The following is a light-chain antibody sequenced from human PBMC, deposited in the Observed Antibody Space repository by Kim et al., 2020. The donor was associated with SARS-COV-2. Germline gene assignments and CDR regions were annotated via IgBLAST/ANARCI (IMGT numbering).Light chain of an antibody. CDR1: ALPKQY. CDR2: KDS. Sequence: SYELTQPPSVSVSPGQTARITCSGDALPKQYAYWYQQKPGQAPVLGIYKDSERPSGIPERFSGSSSGTTVTLTISGVQAEDEADYYCQSADSSGTSLVFGGGTQLTVL. J-gene: IGLJ3*02. V-gene: IGLV3-25*03. CDR3: QSADSSGTSLV.